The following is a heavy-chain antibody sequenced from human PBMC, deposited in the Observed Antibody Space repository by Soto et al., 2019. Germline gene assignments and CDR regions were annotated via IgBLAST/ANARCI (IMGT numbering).Heavy chain of an antibody. Sequence: PGVSLRLSCAASGFAFSIYWLSWVRQAPGKGLEWVANIKKDGSEEYYVDSVKGRFTISRDSAKNSLYLQMNSLRAEDTDVYYCAISSYTGYILDFWGQGTLVTVSS. J-gene: IGHJ4*02. CDR2: IKKDGSEE. CDR3: AISSYTGYILDF. CDR1: GFAFSIYW. D-gene: IGHD3-9*01. V-gene: IGHV3-7*01.